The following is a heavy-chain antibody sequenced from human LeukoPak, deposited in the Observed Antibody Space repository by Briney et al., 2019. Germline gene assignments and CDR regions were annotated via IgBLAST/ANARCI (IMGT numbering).Heavy chain of an antibody. Sequence: GASVKVSCKASGYTFTSYGISWVRQAPGQGLDWMGCISAYNGNTNYAQKLQGRVTMTTDTSTSTAYMELRSLRSDDAAVYYCARKPGYCSGGSCYRVLGWFDPWGQGTLVTVSS. J-gene: IGHJ5*02. CDR3: ARKPGYCSGGSCYRVLGWFDP. CDR2: ISAYNGNT. V-gene: IGHV1-18*01. CDR1: GYTFTSYG. D-gene: IGHD2-15*01.